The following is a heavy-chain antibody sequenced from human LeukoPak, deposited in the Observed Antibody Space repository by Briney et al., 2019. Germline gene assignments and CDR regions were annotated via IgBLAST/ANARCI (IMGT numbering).Heavy chain of an antibody. D-gene: IGHD3-22*01. V-gene: IGHV1-46*04. CDR2: INPTGGST. J-gene: IGHJ5*02. CDR1: GYTFTDYY. CDR3: ARDRGDYYDTSGYPYNWFDP. Sequence: ASVKVSCKASGYTFTDYYMHWVRQAPGQGLEWMGIINPTGGSTSYAQKLQGRVTMTRDTSTTTVYMELSSLRSEDTVVYYCARDRGDYYDTSGYPYNWFDPWGQGTLVIVSS.